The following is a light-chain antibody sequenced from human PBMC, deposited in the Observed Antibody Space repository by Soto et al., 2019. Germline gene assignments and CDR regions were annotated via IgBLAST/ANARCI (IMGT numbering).Light chain of an antibody. J-gene: IGKJ5*01. CDR1: QSVTTW. CDR3: QQYSTYPIT. Sequence: VHMTQSASTLSASVGHRVTIICRASQSVTTWLAWYQQKKGKAPKLLIYKASNLESGLPSRFTGSGYGTEFNLTISSLQSDDFATYYCQQYSTYPITFGQGTRLEIK. CDR2: KAS. V-gene: IGKV1-5*03.